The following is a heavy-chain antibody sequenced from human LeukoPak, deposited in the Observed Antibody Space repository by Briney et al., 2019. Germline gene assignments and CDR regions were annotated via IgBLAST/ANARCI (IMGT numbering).Heavy chain of an antibody. Sequence: GGSLRLSCAASGFTFSSYWMSWVRQAPGKGLEWVANIKQDGSEKYYVDSVKGRFTISRDNAKNSLYLQMNSLRAEDTAVYYCAGVSLFGPETYYYDSSGYYVFDYWGQGTLVTVSS. CDR3: AGVSLFGPETYYYDSSGYYVFDY. D-gene: IGHD3-22*01. CDR1: GFTFSSYW. J-gene: IGHJ4*02. V-gene: IGHV3-7*01. CDR2: IKQDGSEK.